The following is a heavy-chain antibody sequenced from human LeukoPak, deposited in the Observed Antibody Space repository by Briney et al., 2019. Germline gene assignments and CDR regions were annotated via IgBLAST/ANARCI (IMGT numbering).Heavy chain of an antibody. J-gene: IGHJ3*02. CDR1: GYTFTSYG. CDR2: ISAYNGNT. Sequence: ASVKVSCKASGYTFTSYGISWVRQAPGQGLEWMGWISAYNGNTNYAQKLQGRVTMTTDTSTSTAYMELSSLRSEDTAVYYCARDLQVVVVVAATRDAFDIWGQGTMVTVSS. D-gene: IGHD2-15*01. CDR3: ARDLQVVVVVAATRDAFDI. V-gene: IGHV1-18*01.